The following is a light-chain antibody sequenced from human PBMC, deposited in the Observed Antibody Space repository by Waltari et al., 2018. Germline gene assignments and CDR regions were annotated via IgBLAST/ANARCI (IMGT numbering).Light chain of an antibody. V-gene: IGLV3-1*01. CDR3: QAWDSGTALYV. J-gene: IGLJ1*01. CDR2: QDN. Sequence: SYELTQPPSVSVSPRQTATITCSGDKLGNKYACWYQQRPGQPPVLVIYQDNKRPSGIPGRFSGSRCGNTATLTIRETQAVDEADYYCQAWDSGTALYVFGTGTKVTVL. CDR1: KLGNKY.